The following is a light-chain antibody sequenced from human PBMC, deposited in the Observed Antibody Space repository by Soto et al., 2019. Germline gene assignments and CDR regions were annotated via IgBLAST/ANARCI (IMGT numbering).Light chain of an antibody. Sequence: QAVLTQPPSASGAPGQRVTISCSGSDSNVGSTAVNWYQQVPGTAPKLLIYGTNNRPSGVPDRFSGSKSGMSASLAITGLQAADEANYYCQSYDNSLSGSRVFGGGTKLTVL. CDR3: QSYDNSLSGSRV. J-gene: IGLJ3*02. CDR1: DSNVGSTA. CDR2: GTN. V-gene: IGLV1-40*01.